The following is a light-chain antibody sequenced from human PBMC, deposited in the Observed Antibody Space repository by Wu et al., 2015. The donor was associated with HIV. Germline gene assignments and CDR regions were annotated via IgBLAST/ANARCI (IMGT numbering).Light chain of an antibody. J-gene: IGKJ5*01. Sequence: IQLTQSPSSLSASIGDRVNITCRASQDIFTYLAWYQQTPGKAPRVLIYDASTLQSGVSSRFSGSGSGKDFTLTISGLQRDDFAVYFCQQLNSFPLTFGQGSRLEI. CDR1: QDIFTY. CDR2: DAS. V-gene: IGKV1-13*02. CDR3: QQLNSFPLT.